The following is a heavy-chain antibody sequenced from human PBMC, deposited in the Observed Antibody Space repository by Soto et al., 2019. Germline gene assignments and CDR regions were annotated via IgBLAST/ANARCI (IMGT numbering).Heavy chain of an antibody. CDR2: INPAGPTT. Sequence: QVQLVQSGAEVKKPGASVKVSCKASGYTFTFYHIHWVRQAPGQGLEWMGIINPAGPTTTYAQKFQGSVTMSRDTSTNTVYMELSSLRSEDTGVYYCARGLASHFAMDVWGQGTAVTVSS. V-gene: IGHV1-46*01. CDR3: ARGLASHFAMDV. CDR1: GYTFTFYH. J-gene: IGHJ6*02.